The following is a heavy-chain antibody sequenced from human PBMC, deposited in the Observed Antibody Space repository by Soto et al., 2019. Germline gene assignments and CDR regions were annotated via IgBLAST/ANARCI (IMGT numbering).Heavy chain of an antibody. J-gene: IGHJ4*02. Sequence: ASVKVSCKASGGTFSSYAISWVRQAPGQGLEWMGGIIPIFGTANYAQKFQGRVTITADESTSTAYMELSSLRSEDTAVYYCARDQSDMVRGVSQSDYWGQGTLVTVSS. D-gene: IGHD3-10*01. CDR1: GGTFSSYA. CDR2: IIPIFGTA. V-gene: IGHV1-69*13. CDR3: ARDQSDMVRGVSQSDY.